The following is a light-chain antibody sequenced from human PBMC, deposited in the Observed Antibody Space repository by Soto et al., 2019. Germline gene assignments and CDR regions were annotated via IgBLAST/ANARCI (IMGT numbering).Light chain of an antibody. CDR3: QQYHTFYPT. CDR2: KAT. J-gene: IGKJ5*01. CDR1: QNINNW. V-gene: IGKV1-5*03. Sequence: DIQMTQSPSTLSASVGDRVTITCRASQNINNWLAWYQQKPGRAPKLLISKATSLESGVPSRFSGSGSGAEFTLTITSLQPDDFGSYSCQQYHTFYPTFGQGTRLEIK.